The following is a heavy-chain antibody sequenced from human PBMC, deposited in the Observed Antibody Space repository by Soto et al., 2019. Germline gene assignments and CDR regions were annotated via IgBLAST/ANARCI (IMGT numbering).Heavy chain of an antibody. Sequence: EVQLVESGGGLIQPGGSLRLSCEASGFTASSNFMSWVRQAPGKGLEWVSILYSGGSTYYADSVKGRFTISRDNSKNTFYLQMNSLRAEDTALYYCASGYNGGWPDYWGQGSLVTVSS. CDR2: LYSGGST. V-gene: IGHV3-53*01. CDR3: ASGYNGGWPDY. J-gene: IGHJ4*02. CDR1: GFTASSNF. D-gene: IGHD2-2*02.